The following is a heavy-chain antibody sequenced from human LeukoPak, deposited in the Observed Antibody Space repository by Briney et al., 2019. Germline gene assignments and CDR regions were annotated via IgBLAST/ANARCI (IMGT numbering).Heavy chain of an antibody. V-gene: IGHV4-59*01. Sequence: SETLSLTCTVSGGSTSSYYWSWIRQPPGKGLEWIGSIYYIGSTKYSPSLKSRVTISVDTSKNQFSLKLTSVTAADTAVYYCARVVAAATYYFDYWGQGTLVTVSS. CDR1: GGSTSSYY. J-gene: IGHJ4*02. CDR2: IYYIGST. CDR3: ARVVAAATYYFDY. D-gene: IGHD6-13*01.